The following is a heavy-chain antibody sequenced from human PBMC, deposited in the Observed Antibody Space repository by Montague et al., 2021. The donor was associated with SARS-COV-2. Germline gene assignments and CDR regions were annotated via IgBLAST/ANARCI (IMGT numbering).Heavy chain of an antibody. D-gene: IGHD6-13*01. Sequence: SLRLSCAASGFTVSSSYMSWVRQAPGKGLEWVSVIHRGGDTYYADSVKGRFTISRHNSKNTLYLEMNSLRGEDTAVYYCTRSVAAAGTFYYYYGMDVWGQGTTVTVSS. CDR2: IHRGGDT. CDR3: TRSVAAAGTFYYYYGMDV. V-gene: IGHV3-53*04. CDR1: GFTVSSSY. J-gene: IGHJ6*02.